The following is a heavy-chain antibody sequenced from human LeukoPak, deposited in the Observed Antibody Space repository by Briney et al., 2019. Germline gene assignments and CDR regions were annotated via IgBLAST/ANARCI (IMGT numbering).Heavy chain of an antibody. CDR1: GFTFYNSG. CDR3: AIEQWELKY. CDR2: ISDSGGLT. J-gene: IGHJ4*02. Sequence: GGSLRLSCAASGFTFYNSGMGWVRQAPGKGLEWISAISDSGGLTYCADSVKGRFTISRDDSKNTLYLQMNSLKAEDTAVYYCAIEQWELKYWGQGTLVTVSS. V-gene: IGHV3-23*01. D-gene: IGHD1-26*01.